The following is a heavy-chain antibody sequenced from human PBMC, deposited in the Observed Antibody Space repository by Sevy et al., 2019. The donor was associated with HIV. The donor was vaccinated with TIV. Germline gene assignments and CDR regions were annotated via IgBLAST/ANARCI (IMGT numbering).Heavy chain of an antibody. CDR2: INPSGGST. CDR3: ARGDGTGRSFDY. D-gene: IGHD6-13*01. J-gene: IGHJ4*02. Sequence: ASVKVSCKASGYTFTNYYIHWVRQAPGQGLEWMGVINPSGGSTYYAQKLQGRVTMTRDTSTTTVYMELSSLRYEDTAVYFCARGDGTGRSFDYWGQGTLVTVSS. V-gene: IGHV1-46*03. CDR1: GYTFTNYY.